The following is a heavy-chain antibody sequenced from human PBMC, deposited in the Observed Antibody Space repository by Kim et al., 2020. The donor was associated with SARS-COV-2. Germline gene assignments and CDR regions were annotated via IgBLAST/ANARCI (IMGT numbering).Heavy chain of an antibody. D-gene: IGHD5-18*01. J-gene: IGHJ6*02. CDR1: GYTFTSYD. CDR3: ARGPKEWIQLWFYYYYYGMDV. CDR2: MNPNSGNT. V-gene: IGHV1-8*01. Sequence: ASVKVSCKASGYTFTSYDINWVRQATGQGLEWMGWMNPNSGNTGYAQKFQGRVTMTRNTSISTAYMELSSLRSEDTAVYYCARGPKEWIQLWFYYYYYGMDVWGQGTTVTVSS.